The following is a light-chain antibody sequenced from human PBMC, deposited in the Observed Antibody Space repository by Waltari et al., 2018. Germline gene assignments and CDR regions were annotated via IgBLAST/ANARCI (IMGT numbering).Light chain of an antibody. V-gene: IGKV1-39*01. Sequence: DIQMTQSPSSLSASVGDRVTITCRASQTISTYLNWYQQKPGEAPKLLIYGASSLHSGVPSRCSGSGSGTYFTLTISSLQPEDSATYYCQQGYNTPSTFGGGTKVEIK. CDR1: QTISTY. CDR2: GAS. CDR3: QQGYNTPST. J-gene: IGKJ4*01.